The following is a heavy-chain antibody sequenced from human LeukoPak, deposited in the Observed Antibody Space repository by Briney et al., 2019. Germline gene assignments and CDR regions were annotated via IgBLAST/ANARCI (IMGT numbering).Heavy chain of an antibody. Sequence: SETLSLTCTVSGGSISSYYWSWIRQPPGKGLEWIAYISYSGSTNYNPSLKSRVTISVDTSKNQFSLKLSSVTAADTAVYYCARDYGGNPHFDYWGQGTLVTVSS. V-gene: IGHV4-59*01. CDR2: ISYSGST. CDR1: GGSISSYY. CDR3: ARDYGGNPHFDY. J-gene: IGHJ4*02. D-gene: IGHD4-23*01.